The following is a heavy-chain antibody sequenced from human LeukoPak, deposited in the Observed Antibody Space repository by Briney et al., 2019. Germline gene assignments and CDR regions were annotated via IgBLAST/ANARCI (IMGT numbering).Heavy chain of an antibody. D-gene: IGHD3-3*01. CDR1: GFTVSRNY. CDR2: LSSTGNT. V-gene: IGHV3-66*01. J-gene: IGHJ4*02. CDR3: ARRGGIHLEYFDY. Sequence: GGSLRLSCAASGFTVSRNYMNWVRQAPGKGLEWVSLLSSTGNTSYADSVKGRFTISRHNSKNTLYLQMNSLRAEDTAVYYCARRGGIHLEYFDYWGQGTLVTVSS.